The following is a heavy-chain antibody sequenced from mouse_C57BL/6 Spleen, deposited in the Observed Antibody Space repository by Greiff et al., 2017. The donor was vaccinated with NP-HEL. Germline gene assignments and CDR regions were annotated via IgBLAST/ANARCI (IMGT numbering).Heavy chain of an antibody. J-gene: IGHJ4*01. CDR3: AGPVSITTVVDYAMDY. V-gene: IGHV1-81*01. D-gene: IGHD1-1*01. Sequence: QVQLQQSGAELARPGASVKLSCKASGYTFTSYGISWVKQRTGQGLEWIGEIYPRSGNTYYNEKFKGKATLTADKSSSTAYMELRSLTSEDSAVYFCAGPVSITTVVDYAMDYWGQGTSVTVSS. CDR2: IYPRSGNT. CDR1: GYTFTSYG.